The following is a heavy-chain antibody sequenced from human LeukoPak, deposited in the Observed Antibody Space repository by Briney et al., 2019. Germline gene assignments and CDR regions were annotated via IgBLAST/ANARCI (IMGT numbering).Heavy chain of an antibody. Sequence: GGSLRLSCTVSGFTFGDYAMSWFRQAPGKGLEWVGFIRSKAYGGTTEYAASVKGRFTISRDDSKSIAYLQMNSLKTEDTAVYYCTRDGYYDILTGYNPPDYWGQGTLVTVSS. D-gene: IGHD3-9*01. J-gene: IGHJ4*02. CDR2: IRSKAYGGTT. V-gene: IGHV3-49*03. CDR3: TRDGYYDILTGYNPPDY. CDR1: GFTFGDYA.